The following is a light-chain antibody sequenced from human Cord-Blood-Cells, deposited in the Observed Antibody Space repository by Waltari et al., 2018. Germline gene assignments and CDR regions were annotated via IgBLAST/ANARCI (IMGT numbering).Light chain of an antibody. Sequence: QSVLTQPPSVSAAPGQKVTISCSGSSPNLRNNYLSWYQQLPGTAPKLLIYENNKRPSGIPDRFSGSKSGTSATLGITGLQTGDEADYYCGTWDSSLSAYVFGTGTKVTVL. V-gene: IGLV1-51*02. J-gene: IGLJ1*01. CDR1: SPNLRNNY. CDR2: ENN. CDR3: GTWDSSLSAYV.